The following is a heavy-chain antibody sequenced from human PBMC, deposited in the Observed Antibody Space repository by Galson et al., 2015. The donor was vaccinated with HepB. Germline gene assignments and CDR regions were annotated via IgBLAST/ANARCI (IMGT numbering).Heavy chain of an antibody. D-gene: IGHD1-7*01. CDR2: IIPIFGAA. V-gene: IGHV1-69*13. J-gene: IGHJ6*03. CDR3: VSNVDRGNYDYYYYYMDV. Sequence: SVKVSCKASGATFSSYAVSWVRQAPGQGLEWMGGIIPIFGAAHYAQKFKGRVTITADESTSTVYMDLSSLRSEDTAMYYCVSNVDRGNYDYYYYYMDVWGTGTTVTVSS. CDR1: GATFSSYA.